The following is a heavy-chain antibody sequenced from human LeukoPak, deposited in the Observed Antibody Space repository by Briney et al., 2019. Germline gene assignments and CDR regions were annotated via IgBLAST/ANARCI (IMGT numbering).Heavy chain of an antibody. CDR2: IYTRGST. V-gene: IGHV4-4*07. CDR3: VRDSPFWQRQYYFDT. Sequence: SETLSLTCTVSGGSFNTYYWTWLRQPAGRGLEWIGHIYTRGSTTYNPSLKSRVTMSVDTSKNQFSLKLTSVTAADTAVYFCVRDSPFWQRQYYFDTWGQGIQVTVSS. D-gene: IGHD6-25*01. CDR1: GGSFNTYY. J-gene: IGHJ4*02.